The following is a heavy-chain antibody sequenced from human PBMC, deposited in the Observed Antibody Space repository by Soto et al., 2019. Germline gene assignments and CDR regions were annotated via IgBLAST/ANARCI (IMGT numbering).Heavy chain of an antibody. Sequence: SVKVSCKASGGTFSSYAISWVRQAPGQGLEWMGGIIPIFGTANYAQKFQGRVTITADESTSTAYMGLSSLRSEDTAVYYCARGTREDYYDSPPVSFDIWGQGTMVTVSS. CDR3: ARGTREDYYDSPPVSFDI. CDR2: IIPIFGTA. J-gene: IGHJ3*02. CDR1: GGTFSSYA. V-gene: IGHV1-69*13. D-gene: IGHD3-22*01.